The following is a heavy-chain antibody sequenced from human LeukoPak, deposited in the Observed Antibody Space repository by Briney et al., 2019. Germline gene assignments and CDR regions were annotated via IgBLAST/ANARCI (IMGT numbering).Heavy chain of an antibody. J-gene: IGHJ6*02. D-gene: IGHD2-15*01. V-gene: IGHV1-69*04. Sequence: GASVKVSCKASGGTFSSYAISWVRQAPGQGLEWMGRIIPILGIANYAQKFQGRVTITADKSTSTAYTELSSLRSEDTAVYYCARAVLYYYYGMDVWGQGTTVTVSS. CDR3: ARAVLYYYYGMDV. CDR2: IIPILGIA. CDR1: GGTFSSYA.